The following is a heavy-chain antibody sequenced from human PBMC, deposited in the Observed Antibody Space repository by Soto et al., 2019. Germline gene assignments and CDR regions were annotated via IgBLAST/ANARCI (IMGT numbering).Heavy chain of an antibody. CDR2: IYSGGTT. D-gene: IGHD3-9*01. V-gene: IGHV3-66*01. CDR3: ARDRHDILTGPIDY. J-gene: IGHJ4*02. CDR1: GFTVSSNY. Sequence: GGSLRLSCAASGFTVSSNYMTWVRQAPGKGLEWVSVIYSGGTTYYAESVKGRFTISRDNSKNTLYLQMNSLRAEDTAVYYCARDRHDILTGPIDYWGQGTLVTVPS.